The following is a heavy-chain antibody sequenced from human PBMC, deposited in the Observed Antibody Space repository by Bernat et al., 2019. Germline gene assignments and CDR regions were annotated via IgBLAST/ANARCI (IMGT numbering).Heavy chain of an antibody. CDR2: ISWNSGSI. CDR3: AKEYSSSWYNYYGMDV. V-gene: IGHV3-9*01. D-gene: IGHD6-13*01. Sequence: EVQLVESGGGLVQPGRSLRLSCAASGFTFDDYAMHWVRQAPGKGLEWVSGISWNSGSIGYADSVKGRFTISRDNAKNSLYLQMNSLRAEDTALYYCAKEYSSSWYNYYGMDVWGQGTTVTVSS. J-gene: IGHJ6*02. CDR1: GFTFDDYA.